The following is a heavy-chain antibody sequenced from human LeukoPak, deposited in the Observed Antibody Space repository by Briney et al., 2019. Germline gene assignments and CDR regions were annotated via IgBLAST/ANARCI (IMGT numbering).Heavy chain of an antibody. Sequence: ASETLSLTCTVSGGSISSYYWSWIRQPPGKGLEWIGYIYYSGSTNYNPSLKSRVTISVDTSKNQFSLKLSSVTAADTAVYYCARENQGIAAAGTDYYGIDVWGQGTTVTVS. V-gene: IGHV4-59*01. J-gene: IGHJ6*02. CDR3: ARENQGIAAAGTDYYGIDV. CDR1: GGSISSYY. D-gene: IGHD6-13*01. CDR2: IYYSGST.